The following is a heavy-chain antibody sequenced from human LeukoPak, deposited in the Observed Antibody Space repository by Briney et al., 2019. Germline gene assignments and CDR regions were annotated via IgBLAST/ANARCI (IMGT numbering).Heavy chain of an antibody. CDR1: GYTFTGYY. Sequence: ASVKVSCKTSGYTFTGYYMHWVRQAPGQGLEWMGWINPNSGGTNYAQKFQGRVTMTRDTSISTAYMELSRLRSDDTAVYYCASTIAAALTMDFDYWGQGTLVTVSS. D-gene: IGHD6-13*01. V-gene: IGHV1-2*02. CDR2: INPNSGGT. J-gene: IGHJ4*02. CDR3: ASTIAAALTMDFDY.